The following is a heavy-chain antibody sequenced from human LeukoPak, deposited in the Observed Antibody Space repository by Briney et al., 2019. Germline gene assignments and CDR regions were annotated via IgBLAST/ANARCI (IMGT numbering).Heavy chain of an antibody. CDR1: GGSMSSYY. D-gene: IGHD3-22*01. CDR2: TYYSGNT. V-gene: IGHV4-59*01. J-gene: IGHJ4*02. Sequence: SETLSLTCTVSGGSMSSYYWSWIRQPPGKGLEWIGYTYYSGNTNCNPSLKSRVTISVDTSKNQFSLKLSSVTAADTAVYYCARVFHDSSGYPFDYWGQGTLVTVSS. CDR3: ARVFHDSSGYPFDY.